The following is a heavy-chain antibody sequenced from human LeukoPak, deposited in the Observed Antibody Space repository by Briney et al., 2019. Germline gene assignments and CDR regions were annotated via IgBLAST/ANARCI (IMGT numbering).Heavy chain of an antibody. V-gene: IGHV1-46*01. CDR1: GYTFTNYY. Sequence: ASVKVSCKASGYTFTNYYMHWVRQAPGQGFEWMGVINPNGGSTRFAQKFQGRLTMTRDTSTSTVYMELSSLRSEDTAVYYCARSPVLRFLEWLLDYWGQGTLVTVSS. D-gene: IGHD3-3*01. CDR3: ARSPVLRFLEWLLDY. CDR2: INPNGGST. J-gene: IGHJ4*02.